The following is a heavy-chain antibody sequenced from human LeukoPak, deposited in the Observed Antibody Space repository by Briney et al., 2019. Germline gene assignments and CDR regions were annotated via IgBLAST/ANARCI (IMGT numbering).Heavy chain of an antibody. CDR1: GGSISSSY. J-gene: IGHJ4*02. V-gene: IGHV4-59*01. CDR3: ARGIESYGDYGY. Sequence: PSETLSLTCTVHGGSISSSYWSWIRQPPGKGLEWIAYMYNSGSTNYNPSLKSRVTISIDTSKNQFSLKLSSLTAADTAIYYCARGIESYGDYGYWGQGILVTVSS. CDR2: MYNSGST. D-gene: IGHD4-17*01.